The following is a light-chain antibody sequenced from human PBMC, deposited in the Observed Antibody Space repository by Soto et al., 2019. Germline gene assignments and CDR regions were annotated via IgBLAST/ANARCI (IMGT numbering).Light chain of an antibody. J-gene: IGKJ2*01. Sequence: DIVMTQSPDSLAVSLGERATINCKSSQSVLYSSNNKNYSAWYQQKPGQPPKLLIYWAFTRESGVPDRFSGSGSGTDFTLTISSLQAEDVAVYYCQQYYSTPVTFGQGTKLEIK. CDR3: QQYYSTPVT. CDR2: WAF. V-gene: IGKV4-1*01. CDR1: QSVLYSSNNKNY.